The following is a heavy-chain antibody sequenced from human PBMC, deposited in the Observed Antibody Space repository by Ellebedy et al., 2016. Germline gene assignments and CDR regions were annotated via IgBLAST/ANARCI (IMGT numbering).Heavy chain of an antibody. V-gene: IGHV4-59*12. Sequence: SETLSLXXTVSGGSISSYYWSWIRQPPGKGLEWIGYIYYSGSTNYNPSLKSRVTISVDTSKNQFSLKLSSVTAADTAVYYCARGLITVTTTWFDPWGQGTLVTVSS. D-gene: IGHD4-17*01. CDR2: IYYSGST. CDR3: ARGLITVTTTWFDP. J-gene: IGHJ5*02. CDR1: GGSISSYY.